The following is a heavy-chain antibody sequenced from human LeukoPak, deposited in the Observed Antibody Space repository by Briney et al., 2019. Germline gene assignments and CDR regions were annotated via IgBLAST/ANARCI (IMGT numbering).Heavy chain of an antibody. J-gene: IGHJ4*02. D-gene: IGHD6-13*01. CDR1: GYTFTSYA. Sequence: GASVKVSCKASGYTFTSYAMNWVRQAPGQGLEWMGWINPNSGGTNYAQKFQGRVTMTRDTSISTAYMELSRLRSDDTAVYYCARAPLKDRSLVVDYWGQGTLVTVSS. V-gene: IGHV1-2*02. CDR2: INPNSGGT. CDR3: ARAPLKDRSLVVDY.